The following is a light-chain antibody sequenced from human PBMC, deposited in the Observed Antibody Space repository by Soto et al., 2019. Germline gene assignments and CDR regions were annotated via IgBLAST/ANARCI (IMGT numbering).Light chain of an antibody. CDR1: SSNIGAGYD. Sequence: QSVLTQPPSLSGAPGQRVTISCTGSSSNIGAGYDVHWYQQLPGTAPKLLIYGNSNRPSGVPDRFSGSKSGTSASLAITGLQPEDEADYYCQSYDSSLPYVFGTGTKLNVL. V-gene: IGLV1-40*01. J-gene: IGLJ1*01. CDR3: QSYDSSLPYV. CDR2: GNS.